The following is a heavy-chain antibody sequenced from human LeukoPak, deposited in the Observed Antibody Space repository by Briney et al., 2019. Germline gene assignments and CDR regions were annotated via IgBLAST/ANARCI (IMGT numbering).Heavy chain of an antibody. CDR1: GGTFSSYA. CDR2: IIPIFGTA. D-gene: IGHD6-6*01. CDR3: ARRGSSSSSYYYYGMDV. Sequence: ASVKVSCKASGGTFSSYAISWVRQAPGQGLEWMGGIIPIFGTANYAQKLQGRVTMTTDTSTSTAYMELRSLRSDDTAVYYCARRGSSSSSYYYYGMDVWGQGTTVTVSS. V-gene: IGHV1-69*05. J-gene: IGHJ6*02.